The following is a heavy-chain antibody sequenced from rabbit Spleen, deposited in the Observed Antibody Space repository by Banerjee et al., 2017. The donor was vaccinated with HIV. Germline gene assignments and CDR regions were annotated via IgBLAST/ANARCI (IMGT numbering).Heavy chain of an antibody. CDR1: GFSFSNKAV. D-gene: IGHD1-1*01. J-gene: IGHJ4*01. V-gene: IGHV1S45*01. Sequence: QDQLEESGGGLVKPEGSLTLTCKASGFSFSNKAVMCWVRQAPGKGLEWIACINAVTGKAVYASWAKGRFTISKTSSTTVTLQMTSLTAADTATYFCVRGASSSGYYSLWGPGTLVTVS. CDR2: INAVTGKA. CDR3: VRGASSSGYYSL.